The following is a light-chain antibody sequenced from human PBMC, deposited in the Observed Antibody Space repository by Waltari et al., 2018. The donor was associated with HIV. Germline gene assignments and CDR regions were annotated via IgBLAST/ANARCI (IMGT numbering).Light chain of an antibody. J-gene: IGLJ3*02. CDR2: SND. CDR1: SSNIGRNL. V-gene: IGLV1-44*01. CDR3: AAWDDSLNGWV. Sequence: QSVLTQPPSAPGTPGQRDTISFSGSSSNIGRNLVKWYQQLQGTAPNLLIYSNDQRPSGVPDRFSGSKSGTSASLAISGLQSEDEADYYCAAWDDSLNGWVFGGGTKLTVL.